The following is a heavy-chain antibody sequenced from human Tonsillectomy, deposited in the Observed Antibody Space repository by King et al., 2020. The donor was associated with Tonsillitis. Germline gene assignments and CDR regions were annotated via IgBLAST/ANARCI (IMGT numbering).Heavy chain of an antibody. CDR2: INHFGST. J-gene: IGHJ6*03. D-gene: IGHD6-19*01. CDR1: GGSFSGHY. V-gene: IGHV4-34*01. CDR3: ARGHQSHIPVAGRNMDV. Sequence: VQLQQWGAGLLKPSETLSRTCAVFGGSFSGHYWTWIRQPPGKGLEWIGEINHFGSTNYNPSLKSRVTISVYTSKNPFSLKLTSLTVAETAVYYCARGHQSHIPVAGRNMDVWGKGTTVIVSS.